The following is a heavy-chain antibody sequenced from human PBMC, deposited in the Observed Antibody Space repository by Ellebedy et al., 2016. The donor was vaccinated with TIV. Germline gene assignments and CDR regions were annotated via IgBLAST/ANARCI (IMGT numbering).Heavy chain of an antibody. CDR3: ARDRLVGATTVSF. CDR1: GFTFSSYS. D-gene: IGHD1-26*01. V-gene: IGHV3-21*01. CDR2: ISSSSSYI. Sequence: PGGSLRLSCAASGFTFSSYSMNRVRQAPGKGLEWVSSISSSSSYIYYADSVKGRFTISRDNAKNSLYLQMNSLRAEDTAVYYCARDRLVGATTVSFWGQGTLVTVSS. J-gene: IGHJ4*02.